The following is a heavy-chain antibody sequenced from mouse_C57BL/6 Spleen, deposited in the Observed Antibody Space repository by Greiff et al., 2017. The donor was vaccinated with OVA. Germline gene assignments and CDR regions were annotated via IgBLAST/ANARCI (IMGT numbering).Heavy chain of an antibody. J-gene: IGHJ1*03. CDR3: ARDLRYYSNSYFDV. CDR1: GFTFSSYA. D-gene: IGHD2-5*01. Sequence: EVKLVESGGGLVKPGGSLKLSCAASGFTFSSYAMSWVRQTPEKRLEWVATISDGGSYTYYPDNVKGRFTISRDNAKNNLYLQMSHLKSEDTAMYYCARDLRYYSNSYFDVWGTGTTVTVSS. V-gene: IGHV5-4*01. CDR2: ISDGGSYT.